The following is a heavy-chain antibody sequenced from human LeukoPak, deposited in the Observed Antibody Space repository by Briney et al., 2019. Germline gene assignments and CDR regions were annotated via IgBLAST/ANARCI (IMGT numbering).Heavy chain of an antibody. CDR1: GYSITSSSW. Sequence: PSDTLSLTCAVSGYSITSSSWWGWIRQPPGKGLEWIGYIYHSGSTYYNPSLESRVTISVDRSKNQFSLKLSSVTAADTAVYYCRLLYQTIDYWGQGTLVTVSS. V-gene: IGHV4-28*01. CDR2: IYHSGST. J-gene: IGHJ4*02. D-gene: IGHD3-16*01. CDR3: RLLYQTIDY.